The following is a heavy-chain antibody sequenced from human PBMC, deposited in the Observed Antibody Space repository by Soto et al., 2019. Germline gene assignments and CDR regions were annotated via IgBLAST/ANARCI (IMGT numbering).Heavy chain of an antibody. J-gene: IGHJ4*02. V-gene: IGHV5-51*01. Sequence: SLKLSCNGFGFSLTRYWLGSVRQLTRTGLEWRGLLYPCDSDLSYRLSFQGHVTISADKSLSPPYLQVTSLKASDTSMYSCARPRSVSSSCYSLVYFDYWGQGTLVTVSS. CDR3: ARPRSVSSSCYSLVYFDY. CDR1: GFSLTRYW. D-gene: IGHD2-15*01. CDR2: LYPCDSDL.